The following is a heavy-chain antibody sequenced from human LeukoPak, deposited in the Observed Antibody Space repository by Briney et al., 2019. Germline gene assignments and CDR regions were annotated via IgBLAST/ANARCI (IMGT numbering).Heavy chain of an antibody. CDR2: IKQDGSEK. D-gene: IGHD3-10*01. Sequence: GGSLRLSCAASGFTFSSYWMSWVRQAPGKGLEWVANIKQDGSEKYYVDSVKGRFTISRDNAKNSLYLQMNSLRAEDTAVYYCARARLVGSGSYWAFDYRGQGTLVTVSS. CDR3: ARARLVGSGSYWAFDY. V-gene: IGHV3-7*03. CDR1: GFTFSSYW. J-gene: IGHJ4*02.